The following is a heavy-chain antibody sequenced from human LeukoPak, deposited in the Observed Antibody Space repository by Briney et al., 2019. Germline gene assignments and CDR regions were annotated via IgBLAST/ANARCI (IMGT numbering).Heavy chain of an antibody. J-gene: IGHJ4*02. CDR3: ARGHYDFWSGYYSHFDY. D-gene: IGHD3-3*01. CDR1: GGTFSSYA. Sequence: SSVKVSCKASGGTFSSYAISWVRQAPGQGLEWMGRIIPIFGTANYAQKFQGRVTITTDESTSTAYMELSSLRSEDTAVYYCARGHYDFWSGYYSHFDYWGQGTLVTVSS. CDR2: IIPIFGTA. V-gene: IGHV1-69*05.